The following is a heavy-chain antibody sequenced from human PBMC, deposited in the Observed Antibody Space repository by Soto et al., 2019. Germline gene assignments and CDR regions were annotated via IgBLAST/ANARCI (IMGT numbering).Heavy chain of an antibody. D-gene: IGHD2-8*01. CDR2: IWYHGGNA. CDR1: GFTFSDFG. J-gene: IGHJ3*02. CDR3: ARRVCVKGVCYNSYDM. V-gene: IGHV3-33*03. Sequence: QVQLVESGGVVVQPGRSLRLSCAVSGFTFSDFGMHWVRQAPGKGLEWVALIWYHGGNAEYADSVKGRFSNSRDNSKNTLDLQMDSLRAEDTAVYYWARRVCVKGVCYNSYDMWGQGTMVTVSS.